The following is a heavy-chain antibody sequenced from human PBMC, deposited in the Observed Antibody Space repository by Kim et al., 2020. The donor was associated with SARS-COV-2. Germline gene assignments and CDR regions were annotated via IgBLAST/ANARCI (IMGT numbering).Heavy chain of an antibody. J-gene: IGHJ4*02. D-gene: IGHD2-2*01. V-gene: IGHV3-9*01. CDR3: AYHLRNVDY. CDR2: GSI. Sequence: GSIGDADSVKGRFTISRDNAKNSRYLQMNRLRAEDTALYYCAYHLRNVDYSGQGTLVTVSS.